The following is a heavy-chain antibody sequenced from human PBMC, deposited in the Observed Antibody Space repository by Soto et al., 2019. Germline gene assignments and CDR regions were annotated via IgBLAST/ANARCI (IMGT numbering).Heavy chain of an antibody. D-gene: IGHD1-1*01. Sequence: EVQLLESGGGLVQPGGSLRLSCSASEFTFSSYAMVWVRQAPGKGLEWVSTISGSGDRTNFADSVKGRFTLSRDNSKNTLYLQMNSLRAEDTALYYCAKNRWTTEVTEVLLYFDSWGQGTLVTVSS. CDR2: ISGSGDRT. J-gene: IGHJ4*02. V-gene: IGHV3-23*01. CDR3: AKNRWTTEVTEVLLYFDS. CDR1: EFTFSSYA.